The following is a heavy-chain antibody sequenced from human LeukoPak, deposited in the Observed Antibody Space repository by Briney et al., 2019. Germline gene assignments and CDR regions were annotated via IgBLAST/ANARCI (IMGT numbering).Heavy chain of an antibody. J-gene: IGHJ6*04. CDR3: AELGITMIGGV. CDR1: GFAVFSNY. Sequence: GGSLRLSCAASGFAVFSNYMNWVRQAPGKGLEWVSVIYSDGDTSYADSVKGRFTISRDNAKNSLYLQMNSLRAEDTAVYYCAELGITMIGGVWGKGTTVTISS. CDR2: IYSDGDT. D-gene: IGHD3-10*02. V-gene: IGHV3-66*01.